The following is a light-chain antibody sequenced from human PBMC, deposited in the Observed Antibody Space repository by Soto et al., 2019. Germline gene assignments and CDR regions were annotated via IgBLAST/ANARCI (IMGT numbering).Light chain of an antibody. CDR2: DTS. CDR1: QSVSSY. Sequence: EIVMTQSPATLSVSPGERATLSCRASQSVSSYLAWYQQKPGQAPRLLIYDTSNRATGIPARFSGSGSGTDFTLTISRLQSEDCVVYYCQQYDSSPNTFGQGTKVDI. CDR3: QQYDSSPNT. V-gene: IGKV3D-15*01. J-gene: IGKJ1*01.